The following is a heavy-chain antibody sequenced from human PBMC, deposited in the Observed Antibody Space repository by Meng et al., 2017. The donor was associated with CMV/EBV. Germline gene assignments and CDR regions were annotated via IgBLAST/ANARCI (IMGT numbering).Heavy chain of an antibody. J-gene: IGHJ6*02. CDR3: VRTNTPQYSSSWYRYYYYGMDV. CDR2: IYPGDSDT. CDR1: GYSFTSYW. D-gene: IGHD6-13*01. Sequence: GESLKISCKGSGYSFTSYWIGWVRQMPGKGLEWMGIIYPGDSDTRYSPSFQGQVTISADKSISTAYLQWSSLKASDTAMYYCVRTNTPQYSSSWYRYYYYGMDVWGQGTTVTVSS. V-gene: IGHV5-51*01.